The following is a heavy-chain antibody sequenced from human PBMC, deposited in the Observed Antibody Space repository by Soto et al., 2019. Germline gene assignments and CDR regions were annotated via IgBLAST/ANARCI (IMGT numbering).Heavy chain of an antibody. CDR1: GFTFDDHN. CDR2: VSWDGDTT. CDR3: ASSQGDY. V-gene: IGHV3-43*01. Sequence: EVHLVESGGGMVQPGGSLRLSCAASGFTFDDHNMHWIRQAPGKGLEWVSLVSWDGDTTYYADSVKGRFTISRDNSENSLYLQRSGLATEDTDLYYCASSQGDYWGQGTLVTVSS. J-gene: IGHJ4*02.